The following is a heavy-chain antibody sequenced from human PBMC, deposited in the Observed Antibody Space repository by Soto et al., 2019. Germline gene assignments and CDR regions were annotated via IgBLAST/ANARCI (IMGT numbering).Heavy chain of an antibody. CDR2: IWYDGSNK. J-gene: IGHJ3*02. Sequence: GGSLRLSCAASGFTFSSYGMHWVRQAPGKGLEWVAVIWYDGSNKYYADSVKGRFTISRDNSKNTLYLRMNSLRAEDTAVYYCASVERGYASSGYYFPRAAFDIWGQGTMVXV. CDR1: GFTFSSYG. D-gene: IGHD3-22*01. V-gene: IGHV3-33*01. CDR3: ASVERGYASSGYYFPRAAFDI.